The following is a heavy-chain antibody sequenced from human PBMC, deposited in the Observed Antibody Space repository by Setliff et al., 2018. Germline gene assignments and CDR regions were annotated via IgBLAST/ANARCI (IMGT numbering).Heavy chain of an antibody. Sequence: SETLSLTCTVSGASLSSGSYYWSWVRQSAGKGPEWIGHIYTNGATNYSPSLKSRVSISADTSKNVLSLRLTSVTAADTAVYYCARESYYYYMDVWGKGTTVTVSS. V-gene: IGHV4-61*09. J-gene: IGHJ6*03. CDR1: GASLSSGSYY. CDR3: ARESYYYYMDV. CDR2: IYTNGAT.